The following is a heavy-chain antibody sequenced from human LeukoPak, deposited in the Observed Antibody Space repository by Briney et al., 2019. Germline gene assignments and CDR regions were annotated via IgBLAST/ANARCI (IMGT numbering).Heavy chain of an antibody. J-gene: IGHJ4*02. CDR1: GFTFDDYT. Sequence: GGSLRLSCAASGFTFDDYTMHWVRQAPGKGLEWVSGISWNSGSIGYADSVKGRFTISRDNAKNSLYLQMNSLRAEDTALYYCAKEGPVAADFDYWGQGTLVTVSS. V-gene: IGHV3-9*01. D-gene: IGHD6-19*01. CDR2: ISWNSGSI. CDR3: AKEGPVAADFDY.